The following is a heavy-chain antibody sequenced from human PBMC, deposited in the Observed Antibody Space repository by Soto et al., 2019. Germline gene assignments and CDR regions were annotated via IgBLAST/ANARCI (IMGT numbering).Heavy chain of an antibody. J-gene: IGHJ4*02. CDR1: GFTFSSYS. V-gene: IGHV3-48*01. D-gene: IGHD3-9*01. Sequence: GGSLRLSCAASGFTFSSYSMNWVRQAPGKGLEWVSYISSSSSTIYYADSVKGRFTISRDNAKNSLYLQMNSLRAEDTAVYYCARVKPHLTGYYSLLYYWGQGTLVTVSS. CDR3: ARVKPHLTGYYSLLYY. CDR2: ISSSSSTI.